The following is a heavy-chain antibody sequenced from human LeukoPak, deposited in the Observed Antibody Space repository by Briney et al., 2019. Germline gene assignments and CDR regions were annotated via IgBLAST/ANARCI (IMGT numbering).Heavy chain of an antibody. Sequence: ASVKVSCKASGYTFTSYVMNWVRQAPGQGLEWMGWINTNTGSPTYAQGFTGRFVFSLDTSVSTAYLQISSLKAEDTAVYYCARDRYSSSWYNYYSMDVWGQGTTVTVSS. D-gene: IGHD6-13*01. J-gene: IGHJ6*02. CDR2: INTNTGSP. CDR3: ARDRYSSSWYNYYSMDV. V-gene: IGHV7-4-1*02. CDR1: GYTFTSYV.